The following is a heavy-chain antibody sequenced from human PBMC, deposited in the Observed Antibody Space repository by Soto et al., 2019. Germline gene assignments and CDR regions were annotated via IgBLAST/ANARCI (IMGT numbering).Heavy chain of an antibody. CDR2: INHSGST. CDR1: GGSFSGYY. CDR3: ARSGGDYYYYYGMDV. Sequence: SETLSLTCAVYGGSFSGYYWTWIRQPPGKGLEWIGEINHSGSTNYNPSLKSRVTISVDTSKSQFSLKLSSVTAADTAVYYCARSGGDYYYYYGMDVWGQGTTVTVSS. J-gene: IGHJ6*02. D-gene: IGHD4-17*01. V-gene: IGHV4-34*01.